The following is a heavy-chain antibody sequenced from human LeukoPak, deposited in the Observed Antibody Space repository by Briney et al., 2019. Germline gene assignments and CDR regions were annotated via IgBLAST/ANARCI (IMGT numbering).Heavy chain of an antibody. CDR1: GYTFTGYY. D-gene: IGHD3-22*01. J-gene: IGHJ6*03. CDR2: INPNSGGT. CDR3: ARDRSRRLRFFSKYDRYMDV. V-gene: IGHV1-2*02. Sequence: ASVKVSCKSSGYTFTGYYLHWVRQAPGQGLEWMAWINPNSGGTNYAQKFQGRVTMTRDTSISTAYMELSRLRSDDTAVYYCARDRSRRLRFFSKYDRYMDVWGKGTTVTISS.